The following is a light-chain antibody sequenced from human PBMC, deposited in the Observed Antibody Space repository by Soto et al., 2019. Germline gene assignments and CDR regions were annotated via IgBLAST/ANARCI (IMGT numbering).Light chain of an antibody. CDR1: QSVSTY. CDR3: QHRSNWLT. V-gene: IGKV3-11*01. Sequence: EIVLAQSPATLSLSPGERATLSCRASQSVSTYLAWYQHKPGQAPRLLIYDASNRATGTPARFSGSGSGSDFTLTISSLEPEDFAVYYCQHRSNWLTFGGGTKVEIE. J-gene: IGKJ4*01. CDR2: DAS.